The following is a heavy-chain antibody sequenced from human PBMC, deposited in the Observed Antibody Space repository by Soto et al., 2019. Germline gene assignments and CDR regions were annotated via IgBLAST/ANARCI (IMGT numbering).Heavy chain of an antibody. J-gene: IGHJ5*02. D-gene: IGHD1-20*01. CDR1: GFTFSNAW. CDR2: LKSKAEGETA. CDR3: TTVVRHNRVCTPAS. V-gene: IGHV3-15*01. Sequence: VQLVASGGGLVKPGGSLRLSCAASGFTFSNAWMNWVRQAPGEGLEWVGRLKSKAEGETADYAAPVKGRYTISRADANDTRYLQMNSLKTEDTALYDCTTVVRHNRVCTPASWGQGTLVTLAS.